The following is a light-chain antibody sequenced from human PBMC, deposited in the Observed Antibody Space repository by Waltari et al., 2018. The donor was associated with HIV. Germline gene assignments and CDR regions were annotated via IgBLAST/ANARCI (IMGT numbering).Light chain of an antibody. J-gene: IGLJ2*01. CDR3: AAWDASLNAPV. V-gene: IGLV1-44*01. CDR2: TND. CDR1: SSNVGTKT. Sequence: QSVLTQSPSTSGTPGQRVTISCSGSSSNVGTKTVNWYQQVPGTAPKLLIHTNDQRPSGVPDRFSASKSGASVSLAISGLRSEDEADYYCAAWDASLNAPVFGGGTKLTVL.